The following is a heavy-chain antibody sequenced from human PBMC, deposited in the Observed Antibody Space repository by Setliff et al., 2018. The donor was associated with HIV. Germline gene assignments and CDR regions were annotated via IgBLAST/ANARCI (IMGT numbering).Heavy chain of an antibody. CDR1: GGSISSYY. J-gene: IGHJ4*02. V-gene: IGHV4-4*07. CDR2: ICHSEST. CDR3: ARDGFWSGYIDY. Sequence: SETLSLTCTVSGGSISSYYWSWIRQPAGKGLEWIGSICHSESTNYNPSLKSRVTMSVDTSKNQFSLKLSSVTAADTAVYYCARDGFWSGYIDYWGQGTLVTVSS. D-gene: IGHD3-3*01.